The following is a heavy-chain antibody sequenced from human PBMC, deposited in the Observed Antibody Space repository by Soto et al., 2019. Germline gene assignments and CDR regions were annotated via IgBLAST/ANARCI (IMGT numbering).Heavy chain of an antibody. V-gene: IGHV4-59*12. CDR1: GVSITSYY. D-gene: IGHD3-3*02. J-gene: IGHJ4*02. Sequence: SETLSLTCSVSGVSITSYYWTWIRHPPGKGLEWIGYVYHTGNTYYNPSLKSRVTISLDTSKNQVSLRLRSVTAADTAVYYCAARHFWSGPWTDRRLDYWGQGTLVTVSS. CDR3: AARHFWSGPWTDRRLDY. CDR2: VYHTGNT.